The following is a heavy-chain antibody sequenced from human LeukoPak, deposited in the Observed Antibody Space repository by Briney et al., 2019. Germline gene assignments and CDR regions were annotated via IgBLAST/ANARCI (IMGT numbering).Heavy chain of an antibody. CDR3: ARDTTYYSDRRGYYYYPFDS. D-gene: IGHD3-22*01. V-gene: IGHV3-74*01. CDR1: GFTFSGYW. Sequence: GGSLRLSCAASGFTFSGYWMHWGRQAPGKGRGWFSRINTVRRNIGYADSVAARFTISRDIAKHTLYLHMSSLRPADTAVYYCARDTTYYSDRRGYYYYPFDSWGQGPLVTVSS. J-gene: IGHJ4*02. CDR2: INTVRRNI.